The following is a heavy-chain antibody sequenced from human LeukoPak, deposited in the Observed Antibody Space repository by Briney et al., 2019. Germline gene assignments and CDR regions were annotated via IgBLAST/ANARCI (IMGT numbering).Heavy chain of an antibody. D-gene: IGHD3/OR15-3a*01. Sequence: SETLSLTCTVSGGSISSNGYYWAWFRQPPGKGLEWIGYIYYSGSTNYNPSLKSRVTISVDTSKNQFSLKLSSVTAADTAVYYCARMDPHFDYWGQGTLVTVSS. CDR1: GGSISSNGYY. J-gene: IGHJ4*02. CDR2: IYYSGST. V-gene: IGHV4-61*05. CDR3: ARMDPHFDY.